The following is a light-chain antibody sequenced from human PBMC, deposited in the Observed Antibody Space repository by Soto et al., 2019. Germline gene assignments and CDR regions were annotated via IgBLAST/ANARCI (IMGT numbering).Light chain of an antibody. Sequence: QSALTQPPSASGSPGQSVTISCTGTSIDVGGYNYVSWYQHHPGKAPKLMIYEVSKRPSGVPDRFSGSKSGSAASLTVSGLQAEDEADYYCSSYAGSNIYVFGTGTKVTGL. J-gene: IGLJ1*01. CDR1: SIDVGGYNY. CDR2: EVS. V-gene: IGLV2-8*01. CDR3: SSYAGSNIYV.